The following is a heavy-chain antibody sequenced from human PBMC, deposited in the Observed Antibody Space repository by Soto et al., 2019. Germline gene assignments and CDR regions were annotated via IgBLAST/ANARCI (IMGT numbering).Heavy chain of an antibody. CDR1: GFTFSSYG. CDR3: AKDRPSGSRPYYYGMDV. J-gene: IGHJ6*02. D-gene: IGHD1-26*01. Sequence: QVQLVESGGGVVQPGRSLRLSCAASGFTFSSYGMHWVRQAPGKGLEWVAVISYDGSNKYYADSVKGRFTNSRDNSKNTLYLQMNGLRAEDTAVYYCAKDRPSGSRPYYYGMDVWGQGTTVTVSS. V-gene: IGHV3-30*18. CDR2: ISYDGSNK.